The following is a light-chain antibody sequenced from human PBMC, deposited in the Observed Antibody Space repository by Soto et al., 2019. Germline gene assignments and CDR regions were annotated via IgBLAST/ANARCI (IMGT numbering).Light chain of an antibody. CDR1: SSNIGAGYD. Sequence: SVLTQPPSVSGAPGQRVTISCTGRSSNIGAGYDVHWYQQLPGTAPKLLIYGNTNRPSGVPDRFSGSKSGTSASLAITGLQAEDEADYYCQSYDSSLRGRVFGGGTKLTVL. V-gene: IGLV1-40*01. CDR3: QSYDSSLRGRV. CDR2: GNT. J-gene: IGLJ3*02.